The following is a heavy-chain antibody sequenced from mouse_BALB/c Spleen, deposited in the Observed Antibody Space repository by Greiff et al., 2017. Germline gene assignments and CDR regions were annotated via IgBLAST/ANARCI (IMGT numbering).Heavy chain of an antibody. Sequence: VQLQQPGAELVKPGTSVKLSCKASGYNFTSYWINWVKLRPGQGLEWIGDIYPGSGSTNYNEKFKSKATLTVDTSSSTAYMQLSSLASEDSALYYCARRRRRDYFDYWGQGTTLTVSS. D-gene: IGHD3-3*01. CDR3: ARRRRRDYFDY. CDR1: GYNFTSYW. CDR2: IYPGSGST. V-gene: IGHV1-55*01. J-gene: IGHJ2*01.